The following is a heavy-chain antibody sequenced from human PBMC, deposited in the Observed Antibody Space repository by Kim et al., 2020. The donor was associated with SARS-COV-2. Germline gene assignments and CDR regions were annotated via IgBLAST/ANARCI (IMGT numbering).Heavy chain of an antibody. J-gene: IGHJ4*02. CDR2: IKQDGSEK. Sequence: GGSLRLSCAASEFIFRNYWMNWVRQAPGKGLEWVASIKQDGSEKYYVDSVKGRFTISRDNARNSLSLQMNNLRAEDTAMYYCASLSPGIAINHDYWGQGT. V-gene: IGHV3-7*01. D-gene: IGHD3-9*01. CDR1: EFIFRNYW. CDR3: ASLSPGIAINHDY.